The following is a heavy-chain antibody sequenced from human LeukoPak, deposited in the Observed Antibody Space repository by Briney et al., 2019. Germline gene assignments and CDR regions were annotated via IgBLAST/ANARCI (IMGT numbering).Heavy chain of an antibody. D-gene: IGHD4-17*01. CDR2: IYHSGST. CDR1: GGSISSGDYS. CDR3: ARSTETTDDAFDI. V-gene: IGHV4-30-2*01. J-gene: IGHJ3*02. Sequence: SETLSLTCAVSGGSISSGDYSWSWIRQPPGKGLEWIGYIYHSGSTYYSASLKSRVAMSIDRSKNQFSLKLSSETATDTAVYYCARSTETTDDAFDIWGQGTMVTVSS.